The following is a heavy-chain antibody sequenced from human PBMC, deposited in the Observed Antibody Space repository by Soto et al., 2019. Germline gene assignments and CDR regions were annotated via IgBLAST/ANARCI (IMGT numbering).Heavy chain of an antibody. D-gene: IGHD2-15*01. CDR3: ARXXXXPSCVSSSCPRGGWXDP. Sequence: QVQLVQSGPEVKKPGASVKVSCKASGYTLTDHGISWVRQAPGQGLEWMGWNNPYNANTRYGEKVQGRVTMTTDTSSTVYMELTGLTSDDTAVYYCARXXXXPSCVSSSCPRGGWXDPWGQGTLVTVSS. CDR1: GYTLTDHG. CDR2: NNPYNANT. J-gene: IGHJ5*02. V-gene: IGHV1-18*04.